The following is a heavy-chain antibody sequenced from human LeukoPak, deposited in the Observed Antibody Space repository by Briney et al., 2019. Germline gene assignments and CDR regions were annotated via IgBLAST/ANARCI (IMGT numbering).Heavy chain of an antibody. Sequence: GSSVKVSCKAAGGTLSSYGISWVRQAPGQGIEWMGRIIPILGIANYAQKFQGRVTITADKSTSTAYMELSSLRSEDTAVYYCARVIAAAGILYYYGMDVWGQGTTVTVSS. CDR3: ARVIAAAGILYYYGMDV. D-gene: IGHD6-13*01. V-gene: IGHV1-69*04. J-gene: IGHJ6*02. CDR2: IIPILGIA. CDR1: GGTLSSYG.